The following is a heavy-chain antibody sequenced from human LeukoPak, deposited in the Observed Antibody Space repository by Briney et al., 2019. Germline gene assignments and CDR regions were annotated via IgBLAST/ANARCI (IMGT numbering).Heavy chain of an antibody. CDR3: AKDESGNFNRYCSGGSCYYAPTYFDY. Sequence: GGSLRLSCAASGFTFSSYGMHWVRQAPGKGLEWVAVISYDGSNKYYADSVKGRFTISRDNSKNTLYLQMNSLRAEDTAVYYCAKDESGNFNRYCSGGSCYYAPTYFDYWGQGTLVTVSS. D-gene: IGHD2-15*01. J-gene: IGHJ4*02. V-gene: IGHV3-30*18. CDR1: GFTFSSYG. CDR2: ISYDGSNK.